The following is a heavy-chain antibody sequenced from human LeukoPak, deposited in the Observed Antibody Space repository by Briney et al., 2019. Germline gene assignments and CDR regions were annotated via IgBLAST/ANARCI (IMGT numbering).Heavy chain of an antibody. J-gene: IGHJ4*02. CDR3: ARDLLGYCSSTSCYSSDY. CDR1: GFTFSSYA. Sequence: PGGSLRLSCAASGFTFSSYAMHWVRQAPGKGLEWVAVISYDGSNKYYADSVKGRFTISRDNSKNTLYLQMNSLRAEDTAVYYCARDLLGYCSSTSCYSSDYWGQGTLVTVSS. V-gene: IGHV3-30-3*01. CDR2: ISYDGSNK. D-gene: IGHD2-2*01.